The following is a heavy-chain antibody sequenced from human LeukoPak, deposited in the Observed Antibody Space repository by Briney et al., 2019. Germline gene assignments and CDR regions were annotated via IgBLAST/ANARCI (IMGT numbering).Heavy chain of an antibody. CDR3: AREYSSGWSTTFGY. CDR2: IYYSGST. CDR1: GGSISSSSYY. Sequence: PSETLSLTCTVSGGSISSSSYYWGWIRQPPGKGLEWIGSIYYSGSTYYNPSLKSRVTISVDTSKNQFSLKLSSVTAADTAVYYCAREYSSGWSTTFGYWGQGTLVTVSS. J-gene: IGHJ4*02. V-gene: IGHV4-39*07. D-gene: IGHD6-19*01.